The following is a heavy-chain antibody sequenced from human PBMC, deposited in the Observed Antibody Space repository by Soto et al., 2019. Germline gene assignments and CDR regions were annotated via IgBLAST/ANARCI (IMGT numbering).Heavy chain of an antibody. CDR3: ARXGLQAQGVQYNHYAMDV. J-gene: IGHJ6*02. Sequence: SVKVSCKASGGTFDRHTINWVRQAPGQGLEWMGGIIPIFSTPKYAQNFQGRVMLTADKSTSTAYMELSSLRHEDTAVYYCARXGLQAQGVQYNHYAMDVWGQGTTVTVSS. CDR2: IIPIFSTP. V-gene: IGHV1-69*06. CDR1: GGTFDRHT. D-gene: IGHD4-4*01.